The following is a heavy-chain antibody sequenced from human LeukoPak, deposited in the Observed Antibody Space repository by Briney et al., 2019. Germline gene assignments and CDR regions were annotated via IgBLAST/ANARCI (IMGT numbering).Heavy chain of an antibody. J-gene: IGHJ4*02. V-gene: IGHV3-48*04. CDR1: GFTFSSYR. CDR2: ISSSSSTI. D-gene: IGHD1-26*01. Sequence: AGGSPRLSCAASGFTFSSYRMNWVRQAPGKGLEWVSYISSSSSTIYYADSVKGRFTISRDNAKNSLYLQMNSLRAEDTAVYYCARDEKVGATDYWGQGTLVTVSS. CDR3: ARDEKVGATDY.